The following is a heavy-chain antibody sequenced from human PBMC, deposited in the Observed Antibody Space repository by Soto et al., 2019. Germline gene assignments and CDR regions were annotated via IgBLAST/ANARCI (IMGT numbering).Heavy chain of an antibody. V-gene: IGHV4-59*01. J-gene: IGHJ4*02. D-gene: IGHD3-10*01. CDR3: ARDGYDGSGSPYPAY. CDR1: GGSMSEYF. CDR2: IYYLGST. Sequence: PSETLSLTCSVSGGSMSEYFWSLIRQSPGKGLEWIGYIYYLGSTDYNPSLKSRVTISVDTSKRQFSLRLTSVTAADTAVYYCARDGYDGSGSPYPAYWGPGTPVTVSS.